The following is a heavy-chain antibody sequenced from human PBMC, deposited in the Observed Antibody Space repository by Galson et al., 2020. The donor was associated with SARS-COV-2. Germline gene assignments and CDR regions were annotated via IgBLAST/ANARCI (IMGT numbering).Heavy chain of an antibody. CDR2: ISYDGSNK. CDR1: GFTFSSYG. V-gene: IGHV3-30*03. CDR3: VTGWLPYYYGMDV. D-gene: IGHD5-12*01. Sequence: GGSLRLSCAASGFTFSSYGMHWVSQAPGKGLEWVAVISYDGSNKYYADSVKGRFTISRDNSKNTLYLQMNSLRAEDTAVYYCVTGWLPYYYGMDVWGQGTTVTVSS. J-gene: IGHJ6*02.